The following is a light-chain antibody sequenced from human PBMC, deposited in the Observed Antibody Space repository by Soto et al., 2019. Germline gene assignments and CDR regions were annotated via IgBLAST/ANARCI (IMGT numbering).Light chain of an antibody. CDR1: QSVKSNY. J-gene: IGKJ2*01. CDR2: GAA. Sequence: EIVLTQSPGTLSLSPGERATLSCRASQSVKSNYLAWYQQKPGQAPRLLIFGAANRATGIPDRFSGSGSGTDFTVTISGLEPEDFAVYYCQRYGNSPPYTFGQGTKLEIK. CDR3: QRYGNSPPYT. V-gene: IGKV3-20*01.